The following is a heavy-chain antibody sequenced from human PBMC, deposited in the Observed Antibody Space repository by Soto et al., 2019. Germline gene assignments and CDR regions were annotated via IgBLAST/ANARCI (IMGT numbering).Heavy chain of an antibody. D-gene: IGHD2-15*01. CDR1: GFTFSSYG. CDR3: ARKLGYCSGGSCYNWYFDL. J-gene: IGHJ2*01. Sequence: QVQLVESGGGVVQPGRSLRLSCAASGFTFSSYGMHWVRQAPGKGLEWVAVIWYDGSNKYYADSVKGRFTIPRDNSKNTLYLQMNSLRAEDTAVYYCARKLGYCSGGSCYNWYFDLWGRGTLVTVSS. V-gene: IGHV3-33*01. CDR2: IWYDGSNK.